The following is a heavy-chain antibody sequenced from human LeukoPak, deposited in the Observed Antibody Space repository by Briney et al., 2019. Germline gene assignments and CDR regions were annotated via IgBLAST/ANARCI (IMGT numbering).Heavy chain of an antibody. Sequence: GSLRLSCAASGFTFTNYWMHWVRQAPGNGLVWVSRIDIDGTGTSYADSVKGRFTISRDNAKNTVSLQMNSLKAEDTAVYYCGTVFDHWGPGILVTVSS. CDR1: GFTFTNYW. J-gene: IGHJ4*02. CDR3: GTVFDH. CDR2: IDIDGTGT. V-gene: IGHV3-74*01.